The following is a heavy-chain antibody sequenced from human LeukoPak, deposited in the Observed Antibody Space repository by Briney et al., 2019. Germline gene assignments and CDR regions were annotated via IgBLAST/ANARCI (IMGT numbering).Heavy chain of an antibody. D-gene: IGHD6-19*01. CDR2: ISAYSGNT. CDR3: ARDSSGWYRPGYFDY. V-gene: IGHV1-18*01. Sequence: EASVKASCKASGYTFTTYGINWVRQAPGQGLEWMGWISAYSGNTNYAQNLQGRVTMTTDTSTSTAYMELRILRSDDTAVYYCARDSSGWYRPGYFDYWGQGTLVTVSS. CDR1: GYTFTTYG. J-gene: IGHJ4*02.